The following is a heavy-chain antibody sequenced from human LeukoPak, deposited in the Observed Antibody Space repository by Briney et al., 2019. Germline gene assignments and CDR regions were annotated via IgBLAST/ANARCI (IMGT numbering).Heavy chain of an antibody. J-gene: IGHJ5*02. Sequence: GESLKISCKGSGYSFTSYWIGWVRQMPGKGLEWMGIIYPGDSESRYSPSFQGQVTISADKSISTAYLQWSSLKASDSAMYYCARVGEVAAAGWFDPWGQGTLVTVSS. D-gene: IGHD6-13*01. V-gene: IGHV5-51*01. CDR2: IYPGDSES. CDR1: GYSFTSYW. CDR3: ARVGEVAAAGWFDP.